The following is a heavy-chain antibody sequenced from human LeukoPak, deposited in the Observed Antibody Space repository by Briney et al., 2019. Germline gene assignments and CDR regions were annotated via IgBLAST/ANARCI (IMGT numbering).Heavy chain of an antibody. J-gene: IGHJ4*02. D-gene: IGHD2-2*01. CDR2: IYYSGST. CDR1: GGSISSSSYY. CDR3: ARLSSRYCSSTSCNDY. V-gene: IGHV4-39*01. Sequence: PSETLSLTCTVSGGSISSSSYYWGWIRQPPGKGLEWIGSIYYSGSTYYNPSLKSRVTISVDTSKNQFSLKLSSVTAADTAVYYCARLSSRYCSSTSCNDYWGQGTLVTVSS.